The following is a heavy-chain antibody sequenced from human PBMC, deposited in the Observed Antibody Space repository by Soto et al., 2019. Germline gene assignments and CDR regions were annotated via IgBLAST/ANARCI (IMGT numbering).Heavy chain of an antibody. CDR3: ARDRRYYDSSGPRDAFDI. V-gene: IGHV1-69*08. D-gene: IGHD3-22*01. Sequence: SVKVSCKASGGTFSYYTFTWVRRAPGQGLEWMGTVNPILDKPDYAQTLQGRVTITADKSTSTAYMELSSLRSEDTAVYYCARDRRYYDSSGPRDAFDIWGQGTMVTVSS. J-gene: IGHJ3*02. CDR1: GGTFSYYT. CDR2: VNPILDKP.